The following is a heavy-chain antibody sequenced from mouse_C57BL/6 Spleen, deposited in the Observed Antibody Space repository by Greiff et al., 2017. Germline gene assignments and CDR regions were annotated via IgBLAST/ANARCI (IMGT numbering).Heavy chain of an antibody. V-gene: IGHV5-17*01. CDR1: GFTFSDYG. J-gene: IGHJ2*01. D-gene: IGHD4-1*01. Sequence: DVKLVESGGGLVKPGGSLKLSCAASGFTFSDYGMHWVRQAPEKGLEWVAYISSGSSTIYYADTVKGRFTISRDNAKNTLFLQMTSLRSEDTAMYYCARARTGTYFDYWGQGTTRTVSS. CDR3: ARARTGTYFDY. CDR2: ISSGSSTI.